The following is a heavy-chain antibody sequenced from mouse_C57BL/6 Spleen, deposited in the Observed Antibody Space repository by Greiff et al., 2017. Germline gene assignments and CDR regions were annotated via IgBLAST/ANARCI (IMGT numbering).Heavy chain of an antibody. V-gene: IGHV6-3*01. CDR3: TSTLGRYFDY. Sequence: EVKLMESGGGLVQPGGSMKLSCVASGFTFSNYWMNWVRQSPEKGLEWVAQIRLKSDNYATHYAESVKGRFTISRDDSKSSVYLQMNNLRAEDTGIYYCTSTLGRYFDYWGQGTTLTVSS. CDR2: IRLKSDNYAT. D-gene: IGHD4-1*01. CDR1: GFTFSNYW. J-gene: IGHJ2*01.